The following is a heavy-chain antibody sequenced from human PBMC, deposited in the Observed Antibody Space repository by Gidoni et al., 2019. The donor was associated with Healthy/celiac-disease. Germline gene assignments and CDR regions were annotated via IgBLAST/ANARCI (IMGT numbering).Heavy chain of an antibody. J-gene: IGHJ6*02. CDR2: ISAYNGNT. D-gene: IGHD6-13*01. Sequence: QVQLVQSGAEVKKPGASVKVSCKASGYTFTSYGISWVRQAPGQGLEWMGWISAYNGNTNYAQKLQGRVTMTTDTSTSTAYMELRSLRSDDTAVYCWARSPRGYSSSWYWDYYYGMDVWGQGTTVTVSS. CDR1: GYTFTSYG. CDR3: ARSPRGYSSSWYWDYYYGMDV. V-gene: IGHV1-18*01.